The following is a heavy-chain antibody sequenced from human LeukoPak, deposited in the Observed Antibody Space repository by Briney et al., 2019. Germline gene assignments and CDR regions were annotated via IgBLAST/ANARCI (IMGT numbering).Heavy chain of an antibody. V-gene: IGHV3-23*01. D-gene: IGHD5-18*01. CDR3: ARREYSHGYDY. J-gene: IGHJ4*02. CDR1: GFTLSSYA. Sequence: GASLRLSCAASGFTLSSYAMSWVRQAPGKGLEWVSSISGSGGTTYYADSVKGRFTISRDNSKNTLYLQMNSLRAEDTAVYYCARREYSHGYDYWGQGTLVTVSS. CDR2: ISGSGGTT.